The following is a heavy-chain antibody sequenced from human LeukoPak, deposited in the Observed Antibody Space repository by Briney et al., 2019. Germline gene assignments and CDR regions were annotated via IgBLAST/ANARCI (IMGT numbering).Heavy chain of an antibody. D-gene: IGHD6-19*01. J-gene: IGHJ4*02. CDR1: GGSISSSSYY. V-gene: IGHV4-39*01. CDR2: IYYSGST. CDR3: ARVPRLGSNFDF. Sequence: KPSETLSLTCTVSGGSISSSSYYWGWIRQPPGKGLEWIGSIYYSGSTYYNPSLKSRVTISVDTSKNQFSLKLSSATAADTAVDGGARVPRLGSNFDFSGQGRLVSASS.